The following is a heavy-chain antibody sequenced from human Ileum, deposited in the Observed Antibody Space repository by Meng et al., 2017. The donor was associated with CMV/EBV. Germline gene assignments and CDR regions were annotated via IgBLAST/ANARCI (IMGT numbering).Heavy chain of an antibody. V-gene: IGHV4-59*02. CDR1: GVSVSNYW. Sequence: SDTLSLTVTVPGVSVSNYWWSWIRQSPGKGLEWIGDIHYIGTTNQNPSLRSRVIMSVDTAKNQFSLNLSSVTAADTDVYYCARDSYHYGSSTYNWFDPWGQGTLVTVSS. CDR2: IHYIGTT. J-gene: IGHJ5*02. D-gene: IGHD3-10*01. CDR3: ARDSYHYGSSTYNWFDP.